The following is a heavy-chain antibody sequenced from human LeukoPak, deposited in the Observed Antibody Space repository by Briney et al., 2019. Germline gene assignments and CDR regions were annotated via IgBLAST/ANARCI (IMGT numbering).Heavy chain of an antibody. J-gene: IGHJ5*02. CDR3: ARGEKYYDFWSGYYTGCWFDP. V-gene: IGHV1-2*02. D-gene: IGHD3-3*01. CDR1: GYTFAGYY. Sequence: GASVKVSCKASGYTFAGYYMHWVRQAPGQGLEWMGWINPNSGGTNYAQKFQGRVTMTRNTSISTAYMELSSLRSEDTAVYYCARGEKYYDFWSGYYTGCWFDPWGQGTLVTVSS. CDR2: INPNSGGT.